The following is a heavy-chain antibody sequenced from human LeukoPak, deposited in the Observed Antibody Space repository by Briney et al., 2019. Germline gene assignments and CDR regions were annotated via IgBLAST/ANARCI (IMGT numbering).Heavy chain of an antibody. D-gene: IGHD2-2*01. V-gene: IGHV3-30*02. J-gene: IGHJ6*03. CDR3: AKDGDCSSTSCYVPLAYYYCYMDV. CDR2: IRYDGSNK. Sequence: GGSLRLSCAASGFTFSSYGMHWVRQAPGKGLEWVAFIRYDGSNKYYADSVEGRFTISRDNSKNTLYLQMNSLRAEDTAVYYCAKDGDCSSTSCYVPLAYYYCYMDVRGKGTTVTVSS. CDR1: GFTFSSYG.